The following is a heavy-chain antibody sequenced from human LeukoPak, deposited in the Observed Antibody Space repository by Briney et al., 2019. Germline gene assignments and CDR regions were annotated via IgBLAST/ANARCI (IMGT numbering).Heavy chain of an antibody. CDR3: ARDPPYYDILTGNPGAGAFDI. V-gene: IGHV3-7*01. J-gene: IGHJ3*02. CDR2: IKQEGSEK. Sequence: GGSLRLSCAASGFTFSSYWMSWVRQAPGKGLEWVANIKQEGSEKYYVDSVKGRFTISRDNAKNSLYLQMNSLRAEDTAVYYCARDPPYYDILTGNPGAGAFDIWGQGTMVTVSS. D-gene: IGHD3-9*01. CDR1: GFTFSSYW.